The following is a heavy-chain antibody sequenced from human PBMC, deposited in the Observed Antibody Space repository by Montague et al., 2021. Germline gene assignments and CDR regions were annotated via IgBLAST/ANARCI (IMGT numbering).Heavy chain of an antibody. J-gene: IGHJ4*02. Sequence: QSVAEVKTPGESLKISCKGSGYSFTRYWIGWVRQMPGKGLEWMGIIYPGDSDTRYSPSFQGQVTISADKSISTAYLQWSSLKASDTAMYYCARGRGDDNNWAWDFDYWGQGTLVTVSS. V-gene: IGHV5-51*01. D-gene: IGHD5-24*01. CDR3: ARGRGDDNNWAWDFDY. CDR1: GYSFTRYW. CDR2: IYPGDSDT.